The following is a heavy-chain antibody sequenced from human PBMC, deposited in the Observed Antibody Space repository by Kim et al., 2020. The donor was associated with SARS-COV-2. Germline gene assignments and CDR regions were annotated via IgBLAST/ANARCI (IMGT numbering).Heavy chain of an antibody. Sequence: SETLSLTCTVSGGSISSYYWSWIRQPPGKGLEWIGYIYYSGSTNYNPSLKSRVTISVDTSKNQFSLKLSSVTAADTAVYYCARVGSSSGWWVDYWGQGTLVTVSS. V-gene: IGHV4-59*01. CDR3: ARVGSSSGWWVDY. D-gene: IGHD6-19*01. CDR2: IYYSGST. J-gene: IGHJ4*02. CDR1: GGSISSYY.